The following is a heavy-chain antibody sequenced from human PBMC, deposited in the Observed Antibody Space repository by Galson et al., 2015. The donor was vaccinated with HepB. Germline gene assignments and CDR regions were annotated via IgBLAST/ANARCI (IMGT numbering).Heavy chain of an antibody. CDR1: GYSFTSYW. V-gene: IGHV5-10-1*01. J-gene: IGHJ4*02. D-gene: IGHD4-23*01. CDR3: AGWGGNSYYFDY. CDR2: IDPSDSYT. Sequence: QSGAEVKKPGESLRISCKGSGYSFTSYWISWVRQMPGKGLEWMGRIDPSDSYTNYSPSFQGHVTISADKSISTAYLQWSSLKASDTAMYYCAGWGGNSYYFDYWGQGTLVTVSS.